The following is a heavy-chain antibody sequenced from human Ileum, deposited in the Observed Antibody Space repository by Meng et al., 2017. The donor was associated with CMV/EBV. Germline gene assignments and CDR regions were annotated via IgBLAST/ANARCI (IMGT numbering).Heavy chain of an antibody. CDR2: ISAYNGNT. V-gene: IGHV1-18*01. Sequence: SGYTFTSYGISWVRQAPGQGLEWMGWISAYNGNTNYAQKLQGRVTMTTDTSTSTAYMELRSLRSDDTAVYYCARSGFWSGTQNWFDPWGQGTLVTVSS. J-gene: IGHJ5*02. CDR1: GYTFTSYG. CDR3: ARSGFWSGTQNWFDP. D-gene: IGHD3-3*01.